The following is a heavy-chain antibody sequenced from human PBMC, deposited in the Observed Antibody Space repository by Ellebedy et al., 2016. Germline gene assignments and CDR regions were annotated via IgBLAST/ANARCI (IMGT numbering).Heavy chain of an antibody. Sequence: SETLSLXXTVSGGSISSGDYYWSWIRQPPGKGLEWIGYIYYSGSTYYNPSLKRRVTISVDTSKNQFSLKLSSVTAADTAVYYCARDGQRTSPLYAFDIWGQGTMVTVSS. CDR1: GGSISSGDYY. CDR3: ARDGQRTSPLYAFDI. D-gene: IGHD2-2*01. CDR2: IYYSGST. V-gene: IGHV4-30-4*01. J-gene: IGHJ3*02.